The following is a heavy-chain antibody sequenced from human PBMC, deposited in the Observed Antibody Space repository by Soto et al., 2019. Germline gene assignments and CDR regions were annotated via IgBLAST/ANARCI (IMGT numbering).Heavy chain of an antibody. CDR1: GFIFSNYG. CDR3: AKRGGVVGGSEHPFFEY. CDR2: ISIDGKNR. Sequence: QVQLVESGGGVVQPGKSLRLSCAASGFIFSNYGMHWVRQAPGKGLEWVALISIDGKNRKYADSVKGRFTIYRDNPKNTLYLEMNSLRPEDTAFYYCAKRGGVVGGSEHPFFEYWGQGTLVTVSS. D-gene: IGHD2-15*01. J-gene: IGHJ4*02. V-gene: IGHV3-30*18.